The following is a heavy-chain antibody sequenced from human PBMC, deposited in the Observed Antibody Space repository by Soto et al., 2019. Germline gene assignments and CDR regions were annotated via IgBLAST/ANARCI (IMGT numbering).Heavy chain of an antibody. CDR1: GFTFSSYD. V-gene: IGHV3-30*18. D-gene: IGHD1-26*01. CDR3: AKAYSGPFDI. J-gene: IGHJ3*02. CDR2: ISYDGSKK. Sequence: LRLSCAASGFTFSSYDIHWVRQAPGKGLEWVAVISYDGSKKYYADSVKGQFTISRDNSKNTLYLQMNSLRAEDTAVYYYAKAYSGPFDIWGQGTTVT.